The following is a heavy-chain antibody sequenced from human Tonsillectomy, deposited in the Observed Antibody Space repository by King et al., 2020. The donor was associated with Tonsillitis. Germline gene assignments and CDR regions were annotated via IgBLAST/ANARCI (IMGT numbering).Heavy chain of an antibody. D-gene: IGHD3-22*01. J-gene: IGHJ6*02. CDR3: ATWYYYDGNYAMDV. Sequence: QLVQSGAEVKKPGSSVKVSCKASGGTFRSYAIIWVRQAPGQGLEWMGMIIPIFGTANNAQKFQGRVTITADESTSTAYMKLSSLRSEDTAVYYCATWYYYDGNYAMDVWGQGNTVTVSS. CDR2: IIPIFGTA. CDR1: GGTFRSYA. V-gene: IGHV1-69*15.